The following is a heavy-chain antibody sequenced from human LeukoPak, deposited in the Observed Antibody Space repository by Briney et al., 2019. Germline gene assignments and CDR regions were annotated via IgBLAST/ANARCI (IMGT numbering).Heavy chain of an antibody. D-gene: IGHD3-3*01. J-gene: IGHJ4*02. CDR3: ARLGYYDFWSGYYTGYFDY. V-gene: IGHV4-39*01. CDR1: GGSISSSSYY. CDR2: IYYSGST. Sequence: SETLSLTCTVSGGSISSSSYYWGWIRQPPGKGLEWIGSIYYSGSTYYNPSLKSRVTISVDTSKNQFSLKLSSVTAADTAVYYCARLGYYDFWSGYYTGYFDYWGQETLVTVSS.